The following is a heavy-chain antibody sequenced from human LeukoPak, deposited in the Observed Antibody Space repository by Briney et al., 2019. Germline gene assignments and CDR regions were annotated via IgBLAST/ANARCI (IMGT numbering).Heavy chain of an antibody. CDR3: AKSEFDYYDSSGPPDY. CDR2: IWFDGSNK. J-gene: IGHJ4*02. V-gene: IGHV3-33*06. Sequence: GGSLRLSCAASGFTFSTFAMRCVRQAPDKGLEWVAVIWFDGSNKYYADSVKGRFSISRDNSKNTLSLQMNSLRADDTAVYYCAKSEFDYYDSSGPPDYWGQGTLVTVSS. CDR1: GFTFSTFA. D-gene: IGHD3-22*01.